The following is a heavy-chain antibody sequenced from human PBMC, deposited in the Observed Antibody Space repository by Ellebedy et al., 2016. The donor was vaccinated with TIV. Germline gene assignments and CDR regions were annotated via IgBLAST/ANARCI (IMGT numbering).Heavy chain of an antibody. V-gene: IGHV3-11*06. D-gene: IGHD2-2*03. J-gene: IGHJ4*02. CDR2: ISSGSTYT. CDR3: ARRSSGYCVGVKCTTDFDY. Sequence: GGSLRLXXAASGFTFSDYYMSWIRQDPGKGLEWVSQISSGSTYTKYADSVKGRFTISRDNTKNTLYLQMNSLRAEDTGVYYCARRSSGYCVGVKCTTDFDYWGQGTLVTVSS. CDR1: GFTFSDYY.